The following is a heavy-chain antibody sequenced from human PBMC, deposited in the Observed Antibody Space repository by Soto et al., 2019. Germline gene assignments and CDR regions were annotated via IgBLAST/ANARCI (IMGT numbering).Heavy chain of an antibody. CDR3: AKMTSTGWYDPVFH. D-gene: IGHD6-19*01. J-gene: IGHJ4*02. Sequence: QVQLVESGGALVKTRGSLRLSCVASGFSFSDYYISWVRQAPGKGLEWISYISGSSSNIYYADSVKGRFTISRDNAENSVFLQMNHLRAEDTARYYCAKMTSTGWYDPVFHWGQGTLVTVSS. CDR2: ISGSSSNI. CDR1: GFSFSDYY. V-gene: IGHV3-11*01.